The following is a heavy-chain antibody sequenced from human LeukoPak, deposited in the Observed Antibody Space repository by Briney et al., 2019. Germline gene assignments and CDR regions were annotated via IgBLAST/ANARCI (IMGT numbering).Heavy chain of an antibody. CDR1: GGTFSSYA. CDR3: AREDDFWSGVFDY. D-gene: IGHD3-3*01. Sequence: ASVKVSCKASGGTFSSYAISWVRQAPGQGLEWMGGIIPIFGTANYAQKFQGRVTITADESTSTAYMEPSSLRSEDTAVYYCAREDDFWSGVFDYWGQGTLVTVSS. V-gene: IGHV1-69*01. CDR2: IIPIFGTA. J-gene: IGHJ4*02.